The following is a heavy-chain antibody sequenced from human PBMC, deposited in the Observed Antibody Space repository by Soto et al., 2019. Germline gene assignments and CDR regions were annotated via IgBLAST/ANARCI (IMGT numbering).Heavy chain of an antibody. J-gene: IGHJ6*02. Sequence: PSETLSLTCTVSGGSISSGDYYWSWIRQPPGKGLEWIGYIYYSGSTYYNPSLKSRVTISVDTSKNQFSLKLSSVTAADTAVYYCARGDDYDILTGFRYYYYYGMDVWGQGTTVTVSS. CDR1: GGSISSGDYY. CDR2: IYYSGST. CDR3: ARGDDYDILTGFRYYYYYGMDV. V-gene: IGHV4-30-4*01. D-gene: IGHD3-9*01.